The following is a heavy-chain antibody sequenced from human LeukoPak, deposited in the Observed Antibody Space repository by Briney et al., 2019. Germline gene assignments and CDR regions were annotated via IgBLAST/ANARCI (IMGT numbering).Heavy chain of an antibody. CDR2: INPNSGGT. CDR3: ARAAGKDGYSPLYYYYGMDV. Sequence: ASVKVSCKASGYTFTSYGISWVRQAPGQGLEWMGWINPNSGGTNYAQKFQGWVSMTRDTSISTAYMELSRLRSDDTAVYYCARAAGKDGYSPLYYYYGMDVWGQGTTVTVSS. V-gene: IGHV1-2*04. CDR1: GYTFTSYG. D-gene: IGHD5-24*01. J-gene: IGHJ6*02.